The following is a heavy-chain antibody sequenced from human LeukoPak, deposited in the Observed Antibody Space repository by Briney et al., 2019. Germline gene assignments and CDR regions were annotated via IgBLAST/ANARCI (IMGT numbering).Heavy chain of an antibody. Sequence: PGGSLRLSCAASGFTFSNSPMHWVRQAPGKGLEWVSSISSSGTYIYYADSVNGRFTISRDNSKNSLYLQMDSLSAEDTAVYYCARDLYSSSWSSYYFDYWGQGILVTVSS. CDR1: GFTFSNSP. V-gene: IGHV3-21*01. CDR3: ARDLYSSSWSSYYFDY. D-gene: IGHD6-13*01. J-gene: IGHJ4*02. CDR2: ISSSGTYI.